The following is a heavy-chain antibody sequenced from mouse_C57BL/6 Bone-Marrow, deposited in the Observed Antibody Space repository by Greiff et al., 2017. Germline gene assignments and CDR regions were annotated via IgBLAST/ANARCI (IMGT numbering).Heavy chain of an antibody. CDR1: GFTFSNYA. D-gene: IGHD1-1*01. CDR3: ARSYDYGLFED. CDR2: ISAGGSYT. J-gene: IGHJ2*01. Sequence: EVQLLESGGGLVKPGGSLKLSCAASGFTFSNYAMSWVRQTPEKRLEWVATISAGGSYTYYPDNVKGRFTISRDNAKNNLYLQMSHLKSEDTAMYYCARSYDYGLFEDWGQGTTLTVSS. V-gene: IGHV5-4*01.